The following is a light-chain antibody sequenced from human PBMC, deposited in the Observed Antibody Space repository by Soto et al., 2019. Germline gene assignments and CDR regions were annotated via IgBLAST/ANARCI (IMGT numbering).Light chain of an antibody. V-gene: IGKV3-11*01. CDR3: QQSSNWPAT. CDR2: DAS. CDR1: QSVSSY. J-gene: IGKJ2*01. Sequence: EIVLTQSPATLSLSPGERATLSCRASQSVSSYLAWYQQKPGQAPRLLIYDASTRTTGIPARFSGSGSGTDFTLTISGLEPEDFAVYYCQQSSNWPATFGQGTKLEIK.